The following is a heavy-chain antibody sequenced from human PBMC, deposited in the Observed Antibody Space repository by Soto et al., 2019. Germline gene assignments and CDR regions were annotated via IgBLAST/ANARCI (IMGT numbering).Heavy chain of an antibody. CDR2: ISAYNGNT. CDR3: ARAWDTMVRGVISWFDP. CDR1: GYTFTSYG. Sequence: ASVKVSCKASGYTFTSYGISWVRQAPGQGLEWMGWISAYNGNTNYAQKLQGRVTMTTDTSTSTAYMELRSLRSDDTAVYYCARAWDTMVRGVISWFDPWGQGTLGTVSS. D-gene: IGHD3-10*01. V-gene: IGHV1-18*01. J-gene: IGHJ5*02.